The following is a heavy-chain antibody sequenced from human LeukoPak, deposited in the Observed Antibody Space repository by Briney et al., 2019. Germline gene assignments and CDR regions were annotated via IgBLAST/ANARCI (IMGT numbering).Heavy chain of an antibody. V-gene: IGHV4-38-2*01. Sequence: PSETLSLTCAVSGYSISSGYYWGWIRQPPGKGLEWIGSIYHSGSTYYNPSLKSRVTISVDTSKNQFSLKLSSVTAADTAVYYCARQVVIAVDAFDIWGRGTMVTVSS. CDR3: ARQVVIAVDAFDI. D-gene: IGHD2-21*01. J-gene: IGHJ3*02. CDR1: GYSISSGYY. CDR2: IYHSGST.